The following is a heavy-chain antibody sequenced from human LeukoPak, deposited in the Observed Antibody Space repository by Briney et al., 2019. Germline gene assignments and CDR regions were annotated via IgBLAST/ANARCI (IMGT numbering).Heavy chain of an antibody. CDR2: IYTSGST. D-gene: IGHD1-1*01. V-gene: IGHV4-61*02. J-gene: IGHJ4*02. Sequence: PSQTLSLTCTVSGGSISSGSYYWSWIRQPAGKGLEWIGRIYTSGSTNYNPSLKSRVTISVDTSKNQFSLKLSSVTAADTAVYYCARVGNWNDGQHFDYWGQGTLATVSS. CDR3: ARVGNWNDGQHFDY. CDR1: GGSISSGSYY.